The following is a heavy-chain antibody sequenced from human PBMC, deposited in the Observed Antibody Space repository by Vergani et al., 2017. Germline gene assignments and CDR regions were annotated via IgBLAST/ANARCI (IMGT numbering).Heavy chain of an antibody. CDR1: GGSLSSSSYY. D-gene: IGHD3-10*01. CDR2: IYYSGST. J-gene: IGHJ3*02. CDR3: ARRVAMVRGVTAFDI. Sequence: QLQLQESGSGLVKPSQTLSLTCAVSGGSLSSSSYYWGWIRQPPGKGLEWVGSIYYSGSTYYNPSLKSRFTISVDTSKNQFSLKLRAVTAADTAVYYCARRVAMVRGVTAFDIWGQGTMVTVSS. V-gene: IGHV4-39*01.